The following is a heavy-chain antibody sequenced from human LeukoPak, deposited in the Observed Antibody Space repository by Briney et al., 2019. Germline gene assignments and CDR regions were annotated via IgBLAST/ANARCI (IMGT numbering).Heavy chain of an antibody. CDR3: ASPGYSGYDPFYFDY. CDR1: GGSISSGNYY. Sequence: SETLSLTCTVSGGSISSGNYYWGWIRQPPGKGLEWIGSIYHSGSTYYNPSLKSRVTISVDTSKNQFSLKLSSVTAADTAVYYCASPGYSGYDPFYFDYWGQGTLVTVSS. V-gene: IGHV4-39*07. D-gene: IGHD5-12*01. J-gene: IGHJ4*02. CDR2: IYHSGST.